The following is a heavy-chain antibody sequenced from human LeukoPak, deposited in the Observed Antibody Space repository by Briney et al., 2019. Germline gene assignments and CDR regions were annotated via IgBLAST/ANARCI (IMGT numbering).Heavy chain of an antibody. CDR1: GFTFSSSA. J-gene: IGHJ4*02. Sequence: PGGSLRLSCAASGFTFSSSAMSWVRQAPGKGLEWVSNVSGSGRGENIYYADSVKGRFTISRDNAKNSLYLQMNSLRAEDTAVYYCAGRYDSSGYPLHWGQGTLVTVSS. CDR3: AGRYDSSGYPLH. D-gene: IGHD3-22*01. CDR2: VSGSGRGENI. V-gene: IGHV3-48*04.